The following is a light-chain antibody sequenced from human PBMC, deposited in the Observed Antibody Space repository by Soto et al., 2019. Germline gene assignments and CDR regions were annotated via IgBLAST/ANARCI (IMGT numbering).Light chain of an antibody. J-gene: IGLJ1*01. CDR1: SSDVGAYSY. V-gene: IGLV2-14*03. CDR3: ASYTSSSTLLYV. Sequence: QSVLTQPASVSGSPGQSITISCTGTSSDVGAYSYVSWYQQHPGKAPKLMIYDVTHRPSGVSNRFSGSKSGNTASLTISGLQTEDEADYYCASYTSSSTLLYVFGTGTKLTVL. CDR2: DVT.